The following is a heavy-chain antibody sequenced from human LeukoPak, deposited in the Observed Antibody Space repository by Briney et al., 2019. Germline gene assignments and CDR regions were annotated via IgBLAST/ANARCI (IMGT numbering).Heavy chain of an antibody. Sequence: PSQTLSLTCTVSGGSISSGGYYWSWIRQPPGKGLEWIGYIYHSGSTYYNPSLKSRVTISVDRSKNQFSLKLSSVTAADTAVYYCARSQRTMVRGVQAPYYYYYYMDVWGKGTTVTVSS. V-gene: IGHV4-30-2*01. CDR3: ARSQRTMVRGVQAPYYYYYYMDV. D-gene: IGHD3-10*01. CDR1: GGSISSGGYY. CDR2: IYHSGST. J-gene: IGHJ6*03.